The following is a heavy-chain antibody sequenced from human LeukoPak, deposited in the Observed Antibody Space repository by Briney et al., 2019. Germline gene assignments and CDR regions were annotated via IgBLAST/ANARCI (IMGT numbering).Heavy chain of an antibody. D-gene: IGHD6-13*01. CDR1: GGSISSSSYY. V-gene: IGHV4-39*07. J-gene: IGHJ2*01. CDR3: AREGIAAAGNCWYFDL. Sequence: SETLSLTCTVSGGSISSSSYYWGWIRQPPGKGLEWIGSIYYSGSTYYNPSLKSRVTISVDTSKNQFSLKLSSVTAADTAVYYCAREGIAAAGNCWYFDLWGRGTLVTVSS. CDR2: IYYSGST.